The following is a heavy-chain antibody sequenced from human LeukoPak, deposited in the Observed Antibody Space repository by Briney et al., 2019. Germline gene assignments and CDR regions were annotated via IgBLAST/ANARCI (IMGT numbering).Heavy chain of an antibody. CDR2: IKEDGTET. D-gene: IGHD1-26*01. CDR1: GFMFSSNW. Sequence: PGGSLRLSCAASGFMFSSNWMSWVRLAPGKGLEWVANIKEDGTETYYVDSVKGRFTISRDNAKNSLYLQMNSLRVEDTAVYYCASSGSYRFDYWGQGTLVTVSS. J-gene: IGHJ4*02. CDR3: ASSGSYRFDY. V-gene: IGHV3-7*01.